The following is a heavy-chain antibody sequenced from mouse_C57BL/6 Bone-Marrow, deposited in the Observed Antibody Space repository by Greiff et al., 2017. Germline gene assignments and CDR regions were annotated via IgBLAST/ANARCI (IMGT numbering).Heavy chain of an antibody. Sequence: QVQLQQSGAELMKPGASVKLSCKATGYTFTGYWIEWVKQRPGHGLEWIGEILPGSGSTNYNEKLKGKATFTADTSSNTAYMQLSSLTTEDSAIYYCAREEGFYDYDGDYAMDYWGQGTSVTVSS. CDR1: GYTFTGYW. CDR3: AREEGFYDYDGDYAMDY. CDR2: ILPGSGST. V-gene: IGHV1-9*01. J-gene: IGHJ4*01. D-gene: IGHD2-4*01.